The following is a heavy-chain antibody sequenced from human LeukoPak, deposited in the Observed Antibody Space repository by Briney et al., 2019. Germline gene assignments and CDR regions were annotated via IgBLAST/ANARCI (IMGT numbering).Heavy chain of an antibody. Sequence: AGGSLRLSCAASGFTFSSYAMHWVRQAPGKGLEWVAVISYDGSNKYYADSVKGRFTISRDNSKNTLYLQMNSLRAEDTAVYYCARDGPALLWFGELYRGEFDYWGQGTLVTVSS. CDR1: GFTFSSYA. D-gene: IGHD3-10*01. CDR3: ARDGPALLWFGELYRGEFDY. J-gene: IGHJ4*02. CDR2: ISYDGSNK. V-gene: IGHV3-30-3*01.